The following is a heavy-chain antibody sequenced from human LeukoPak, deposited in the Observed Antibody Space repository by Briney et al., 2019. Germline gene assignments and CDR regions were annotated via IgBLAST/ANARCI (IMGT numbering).Heavy chain of an antibody. V-gene: IGHV4-34*01. CDR1: GGSFSGYY. CDR3: ARDSRVRYYYDGSGYYPY. J-gene: IGHJ4*02. CDR2: INHSGST. D-gene: IGHD3-22*01. Sequence: PSETLSLTCAVYGGSFSGYYWSWIRQPPGKGLEWIGEINHSGSTNYNPSLKSRVTISVDTSKNQFSLKLSSVTAADTAVYYCARDSRVRYYYDGSGYYPYWGQGTLVTVSS.